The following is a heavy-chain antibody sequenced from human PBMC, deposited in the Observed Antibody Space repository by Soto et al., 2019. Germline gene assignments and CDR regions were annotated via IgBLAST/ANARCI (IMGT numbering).Heavy chain of an antibody. V-gene: IGHV3-23*01. D-gene: IGHD5-12*01. Sequence: EVQLLESGGGLVQPGGSLRLSCAASGFTFSNYAMNWVRQAPGKGLAWVSAISGSGSTYYADSVKGRFTISRDNAKNTLYLQMNSLRAEDTDVYYVAKVPLRLYYFDYWGPGTLVTVSS. CDR2: ISGSGST. J-gene: IGHJ4*02. CDR3: AKVPLRLYYFDY. CDR1: GFTFSNYA.